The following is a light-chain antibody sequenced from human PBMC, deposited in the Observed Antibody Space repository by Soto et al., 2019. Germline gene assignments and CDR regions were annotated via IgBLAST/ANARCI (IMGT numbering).Light chain of an antibody. V-gene: IGKV3-20*01. Sequence: EIVLTQSPGTLSLSPGERATLSCRASQSVRNSFLAWYQQKPGQAPRLLIFGATSRATGIPDRFSGSGSGTDFAVTISRLEPEDFAMYYCQQYGSTPVTFGQGTKVEV. J-gene: IGKJ1*01. CDR3: QQYGSTPVT. CDR2: GAT. CDR1: QSVRNSF.